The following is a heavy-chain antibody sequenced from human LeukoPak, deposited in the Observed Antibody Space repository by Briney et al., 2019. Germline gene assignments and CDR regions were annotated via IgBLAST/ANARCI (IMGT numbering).Heavy chain of an antibody. CDR1: GFTFSSYE. CDR3: AKGDGYNFDY. CDR2: ISSSGTTI. D-gene: IGHD5-24*01. J-gene: IGHJ4*02. V-gene: IGHV3-48*03. Sequence: GGSLRLSCAASGFTFSSYEMNWVRQAPGKGLEWVSYISSSGTTIYYADSVKGRFTLSRDNAENTLYLQLNSLRPEDTAVYYCAKGDGYNFDYWGQGTLVTVSS.